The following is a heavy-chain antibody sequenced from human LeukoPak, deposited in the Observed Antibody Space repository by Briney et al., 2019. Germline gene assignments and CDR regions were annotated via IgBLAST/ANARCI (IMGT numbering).Heavy chain of an antibody. CDR2: TYYRSKWYN. V-gene: IGHV6-1*01. CDR1: GDSVSSNSVG. J-gene: IGHJ3*02. Sequence: SQTLSLTCAISGDSVSSNSVGWNWIRQSPSRGLEWLGRTYYRSKWYNDYVVSVKSRITINSDTSKNQFSLQLNSVTPEDTAVYHCARSRDGFDMWGQGTMVTVSS. CDR3: ARSRDGFDM.